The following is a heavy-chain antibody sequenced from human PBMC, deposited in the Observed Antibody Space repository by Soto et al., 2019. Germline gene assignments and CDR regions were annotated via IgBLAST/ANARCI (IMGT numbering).Heavy chain of an antibody. J-gene: IGHJ6*02. Sequence: ASVKVSCKASGYTFTSYGISWVRQAPGQGLEWMAWISAYNGNTNYAQKLQGRVTMTTDTFTSTAYMELRSLRSDDTAVYYCAGAEPTVTTLYYYGMDVWGQGTTVTVSS. D-gene: IGHD4-4*01. CDR1: GYTFTSYG. V-gene: IGHV1-18*04. CDR2: ISAYNGNT. CDR3: AGAEPTVTTLYYYGMDV.